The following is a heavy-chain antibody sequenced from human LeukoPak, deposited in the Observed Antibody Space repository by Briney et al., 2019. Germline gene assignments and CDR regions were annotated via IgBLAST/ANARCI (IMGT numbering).Heavy chain of an antibody. CDR1: GFTFSGYW. J-gene: IGHJ4*02. V-gene: IGHV3-7*01. D-gene: IGHD4-17*01. CDR3: ARDRVYGGYDY. CDR2: IKQDGSEK. Sequence: GGSLRLSCAASGFTFSGYWMSWVRQAPGKGLEWVAHIKQDGSEKYYVDSVKSRFTISRDNAKNSLYLQLNSLRLEDTAVYYCARDRVYGGYDYWGQGTLVTVSS.